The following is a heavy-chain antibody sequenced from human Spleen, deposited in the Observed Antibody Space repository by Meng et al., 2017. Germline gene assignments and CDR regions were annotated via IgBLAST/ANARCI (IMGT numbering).Heavy chain of an antibody. D-gene: IGHD3-9*01. CDR2: IYHSGTT. CDR3: ARGHVLRYFDWLDY. V-gene: IGHV4-38-2*02. CDR1: GYSISSGFF. J-gene: IGHJ4*02. Sequence: SETLSLTCTVSGYSISSGFFWGWIRQPPGKGLEWIGSIYHSGTTYYSPSLKSRVTISVDTSKNQFSLKLSSVTAADTAVYYCARGHVLRYFDWLDYWGQGTLVTGYS.